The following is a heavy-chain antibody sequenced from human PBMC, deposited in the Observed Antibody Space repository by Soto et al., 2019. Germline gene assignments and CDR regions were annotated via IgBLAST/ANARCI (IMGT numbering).Heavy chain of an antibody. D-gene: IGHD3-9*01. Sequence: EVQLLESGGGLVQPGGSLRLSCAASGFTFSAYAMGWVRQAPGKGLEWVSTIHGGGGATHYADSVKGRFTISRDDSKNTLNAQMNSLRAEDTAVYFCAKFEGHPLQYWYLDFWGRGTLVTVSS. V-gene: IGHV3-23*01. CDR1: GFTFSAYA. J-gene: IGHJ2*01. CDR3: AKFEGHPLQYWYLDF. CDR2: IHGGGGAT.